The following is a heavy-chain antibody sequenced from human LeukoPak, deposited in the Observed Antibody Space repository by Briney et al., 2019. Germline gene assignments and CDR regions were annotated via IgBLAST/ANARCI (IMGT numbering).Heavy chain of an antibody. Sequence: PSETLSLTCTVSGGSISSRPYSWGWIRQPPGKGLEWIGSIYYSGSTYYNPSLKSRVTISVDTSKNQFSLKLSSVTAADTAVYYCARPTLPREWELLGAFDIWGQGTMVTVSS. V-gene: IGHV4-39*01. CDR3: ARPTLPREWELLGAFDI. CDR1: GGSISSRPYS. CDR2: IYYSGST. J-gene: IGHJ3*02. D-gene: IGHD1-26*01.